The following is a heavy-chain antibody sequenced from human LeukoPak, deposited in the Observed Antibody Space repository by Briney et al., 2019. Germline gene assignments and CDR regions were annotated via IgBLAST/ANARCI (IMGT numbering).Heavy chain of an antibody. CDR1: GFTFSDYY. Sequence: PGGSLRLSCAASGFTFSDYYMSWIRQAPGKGLEWVSYISSSGSTIYYADSVKGRFTISRDNAKNSLYLQMNSLRVEDTALYYCARDLGYSNYVHLDYWGQGTLVTVSS. CDR2: ISSSGSTI. D-gene: IGHD4-11*01. V-gene: IGHV3-11*04. J-gene: IGHJ4*02. CDR3: ARDLGYSNYVHLDY.